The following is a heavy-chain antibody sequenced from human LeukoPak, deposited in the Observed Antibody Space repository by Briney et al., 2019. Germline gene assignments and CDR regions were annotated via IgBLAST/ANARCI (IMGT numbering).Heavy chain of an antibody. CDR3: ARDLGCSSTSCYVNAFDI. J-gene: IGHJ3*02. CDR1: GYTFTCYG. V-gene: IGHV1-18*04. D-gene: IGHD2-2*01. CDR2: ISAYNGNT. Sequence: ASVKVSCKASGYTFTCYGISWVRQAPGQGLEWMGWISAYNGNTNYAQKLQGRVTMTTDTSTSTAYMELRSLRSDDTAVYYCARDLGCSSTSCYVNAFDIWGQGTMVTVSS.